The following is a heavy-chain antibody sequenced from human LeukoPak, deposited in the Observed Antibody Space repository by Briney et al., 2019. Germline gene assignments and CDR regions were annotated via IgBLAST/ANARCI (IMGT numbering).Heavy chain of an antibody. J-gene: IGHJ4*02. Sequence: PGGSLRLSCAASGFTFSNAWMSWVRQAPGKGLEWVGRIKSKTDGGTTDYAAPVKGRFTISRDDSKNTLNLQMNSLKTEDTAVYYCTTRSSPDLVGATSSFDYWGQGTLVTVSS. CDR3: TTRSSPDLVGATSSFDY. CDR2: IKSKTDGGTT. V-gene: IGHV3-15*01. CDR1: GFTFSNAW. D-gene: IGHD1-26*01.